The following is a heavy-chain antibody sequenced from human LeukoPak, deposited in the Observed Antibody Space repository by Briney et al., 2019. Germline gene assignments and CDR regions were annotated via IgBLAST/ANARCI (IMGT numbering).Heavy chain of an antibody. CDR3: AKGGYCSSTSCYVGWFDP. Sequence: PGGFLRLSCAASGFTFSSYVMNWVRQAPGKGLEWVSVISGGGGSTYYADSVKGRFTISRDNSKNTLFLQMNSLRAEDTAVYYCAKGGYCSSTSCYVGWFDPWGQGTLVTVSS. J-gene: IGHJ5*02. CDR1: GFTFSSYV. D-gene: IGHD2-2*01. V-gene: IGHV3-23*01. CDR2: ISGGGGST.